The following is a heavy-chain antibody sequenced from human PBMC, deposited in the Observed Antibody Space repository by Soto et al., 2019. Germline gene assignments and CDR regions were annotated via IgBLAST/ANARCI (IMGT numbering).Heavy chain of an antibody. V-gene: IGHV1-69*13. J-gene: IGHJ6*02. CDR2: IIPIFGTA. D-gene: IGHD6-6*01. Sequence: SVKVSCKASGGTFSSYAISWVRQAPGQGLEWMGGIIPIFGTANYAQKFQGRVTITADESTSTAYMELSSLRSEDTAVYYCARGAGGSSFVFSPGRHYYSGMDVWGQGTTVTVSS. CDR1: GGTFSSYA. CDR3: ARGAGGSSFVFSPGRHYYSGMDV.